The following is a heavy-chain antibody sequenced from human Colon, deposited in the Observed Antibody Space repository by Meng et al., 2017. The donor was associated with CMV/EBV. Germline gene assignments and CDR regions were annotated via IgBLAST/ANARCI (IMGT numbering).Heavy chain of an antibody. CDR1: GFTLSSYW. CDR3: ATVNGHAFDI. CDR2: INQDGSER. D-gene: IGHD2-8*01. V-gene: IGHV3-7*01. Sequence: GGSLRLSCAASGFTLSSYWMTWVRQAPGKGLEWVANINQDGSERNSVDSVKGRFSISRDNAKNSLNLQMNSLRVEDTAVYYCATVNGHAFDIWGQGTMVTVSS. J-gene: IGHJ3*02.